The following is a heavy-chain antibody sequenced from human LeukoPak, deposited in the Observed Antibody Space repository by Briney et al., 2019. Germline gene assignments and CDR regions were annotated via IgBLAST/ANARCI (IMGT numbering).Heavy chain of an antibody. V-gene: IGHV3-21*01. CDR3: ARLTGVVNAFDY. CDR1: GFTFSTYR. J-gene: IGHJ4*02. D-gene: IGHD5-18*01. Sequence: GGSLRLSCVGTGFTFSTYRMNWVRQAPGKGLEWVSSISSSSSSYIYYADSVKGRITISRDNAKYSLYLQVNSLRAEDTAVYYCARLTGVVNAFDYWGQGTLVTVSS. CDR2: ISSSSSSYI.